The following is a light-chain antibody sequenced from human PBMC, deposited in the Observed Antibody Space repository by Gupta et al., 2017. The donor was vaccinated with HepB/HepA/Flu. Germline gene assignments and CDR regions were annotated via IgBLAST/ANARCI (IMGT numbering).Light chain of an antibody. CDR3: ASCSTSDTLGL. J-gene: IGLJ2*01. V-gene: IGLV2-14*03. CDR2: DDS. CDR1: NSDIGGDNS. Sequence: SALSPPASLSGAPVQPTTPSCTGTNSDIGGDNSVSWYQQYPGKTPKLLICDDSNRPSGVSNRFSGSKSGNTASLTITGLQSEDEADYYCASCSTSDTLGLFGGGTKLTVL.